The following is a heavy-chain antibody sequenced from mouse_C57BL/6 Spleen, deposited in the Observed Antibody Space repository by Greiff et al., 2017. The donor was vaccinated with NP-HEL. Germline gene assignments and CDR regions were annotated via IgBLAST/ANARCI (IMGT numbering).Heavy chain of an antibody. Sequence: EVKLEESGPGLVKPSQSLSLTCSVTGYSITSGYYWNWIRQFPGNKLEWMGYISYDGSNNYNPSLKNRISITRDTSKNPFFLKLNSLTTEDTATYYCARGHSYGSSYLGYWGQGTTLTVSS. CDR3: ARGHSYGSSYLGY. V-gene: IGHV3-6*01. J-gene: IGHJ2*01. CDR1: GYSITSGYY. CDR2: ISYDGSN. D-gene: IGHD1-1*01.